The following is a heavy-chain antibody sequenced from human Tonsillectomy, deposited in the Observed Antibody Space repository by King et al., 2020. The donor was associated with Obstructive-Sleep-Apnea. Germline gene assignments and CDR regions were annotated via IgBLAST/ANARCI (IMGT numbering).Heavy chain of an antibody. Sequence: VQLVESGGGLVQPGGSLRLSCAASGFTFDDYAMHWVRQAPGKGLEWVSGISWNSGSTVYADSVQGRFTISRDNAKNSLYLQMNSLRAEDTALYYCVKRGLVGVTAFDYWGQGTLVTVSS. CDR1: GFTFDDYA. J-gene: IGHJ4*02. V-gene: IGHV3-9*01. D-gene: IGHD1-26*01. CDR3: VKRGLVGVTAFDY. CDR2: ISWNSGST.